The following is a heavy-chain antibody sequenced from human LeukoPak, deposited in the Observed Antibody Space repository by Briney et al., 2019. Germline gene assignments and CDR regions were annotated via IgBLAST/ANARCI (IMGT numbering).Heavy chain of an antibody. CDR3: AKARGSSVYEQFDY. D-gene: IGHD5/OR15-5a*01. CDR2: ISTSGRAT. J-gene: IGHJ4*02. V-gene: IGHV3-23*01. CDR1: GFTFSSYS. Sequence: PGGSLRLSCAASGFTFSSYSMNWVRQAPEKGLQWVSTISTSGRATYYADSVEGRFTISRDNSKNTLYLQMNSLRADDTAVYYCAKARGSSVYEQFDYWGQGTQVTVSS.